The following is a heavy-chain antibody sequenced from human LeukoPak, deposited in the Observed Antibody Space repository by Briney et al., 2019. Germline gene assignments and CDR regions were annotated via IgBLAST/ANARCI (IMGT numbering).Heavy chain of an antibody. CDR2: IYTSGNT. CDR3: ARESPTIVATIS. J-gene: IGHJ4*02. CDR1: GGSIKNSY. Sequence: SETLSLTCTVSGGSIKNSYWSWIRQPAGKGLEWIGRIYTSGNTNYNPSLKSRVTMTIDLSKNQVSLNLSSVTAADTAVYYCARESPTIVATISWGQGILVTVSS. D-gene: IGHD5-12*01. V-gene: IGHV4-4*07.